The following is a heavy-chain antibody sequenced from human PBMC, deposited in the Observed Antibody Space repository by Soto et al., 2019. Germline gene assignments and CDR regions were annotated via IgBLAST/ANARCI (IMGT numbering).Heavy chain of an antibody. Sequence: PGGSLRLSCAASGFTVSSNYMSWVRQAPGKGLEWVSVIYSGGSTYYADSVKGRFTISRDNSKNTLYLQMNSLRAEDTAVYYCARERGFGSYLVDAFDIWGQGTMVTVSS. CDR3: ARERGFGSYLVDAFDI. CDR1: GFTVSSNY. J-gene: IGHJ3*02. D-gene: IGHD1-26*01. CDR2: IYSGGST. V-gene: IGHV3-66*01.